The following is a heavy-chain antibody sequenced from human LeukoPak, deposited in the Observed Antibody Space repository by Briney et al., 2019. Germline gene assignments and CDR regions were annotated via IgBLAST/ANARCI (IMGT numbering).Heavy chain of an antibody. Sequence: ASVKVSCKASGYTFTSYYMHWVRQAPGQGLEWMGIINPSGGSTSYAQKFQGRVTMTRDKSISTAYLQWSSLKASDTAMYYCARHTAARPYYYYYMDVWGKGTTVTVSS. CDR1: GYTFTSYY. CDR2: INPSGGST. D-gene: IGHD6-6*01. J-gene: IGHJ6*03. V-gene: IGHV1-46*01. CDR3: ARHTAARPYYYYYMDV.